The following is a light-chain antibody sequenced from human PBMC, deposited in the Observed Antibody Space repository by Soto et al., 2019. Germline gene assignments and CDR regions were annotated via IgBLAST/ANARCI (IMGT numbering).Light chain of an antibody. Sequence: QSALTQPASVSGSPGQSITISCTGASSDVGGYNYVSWYQQHPGKAPKVMIYDVTNRPSGVSSRFSGSKSGNTASLTISGLQAEDEADYYCSSYTSSSARKYVFVTGTKVTVL. V-gene: IGLV2-14*03. CDR1: SSDVGGYNY. CDR3: SSYTSSSARKYV. CDR2: DVT. J-gene: IGLJ1*01.